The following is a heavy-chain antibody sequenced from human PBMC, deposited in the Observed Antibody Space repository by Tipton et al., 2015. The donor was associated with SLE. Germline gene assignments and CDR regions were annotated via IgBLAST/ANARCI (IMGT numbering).Heavy chain of an antibody. CDR2: IYSGGST. J-gene: IGHJ2*01. D-gene: IGHD3-16*02. CDR3: AREYDYVWGSYRNWYFDL. V-gene: IGHV3-53*01. CDR1: GFTFSNAW. Sequence: SLRLSCAASGFTFSNAWMSWVRQAPGKGLEWVSVIYSGGSTYYADSVKGRFTISRDNSKNTLYLQMNSLRAEDTAVYYCAREYDYVWGSYRNWYFDLWGRGTLVTVSS.